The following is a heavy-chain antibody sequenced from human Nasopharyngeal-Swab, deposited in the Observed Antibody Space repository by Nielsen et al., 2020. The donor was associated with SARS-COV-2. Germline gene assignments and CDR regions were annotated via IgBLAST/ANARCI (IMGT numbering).Heavy chain of an antibody. D-gene: IGHD3-3*01. V-gene: IGHV3-11*01. CDR3: APFWSGYYGYYYGMDV. J-gene: IGHJ6*02. CDR1: GFTFSDYY. Sequence: GGSLRLSCAASGFTFSDYYMSWIRQAPGKGLEWVSYISSSGSTIYYADSVKGRFTISRDNAKNSLYLQMNSLRAEDTAVYYCAPFWSGYYGYYYGMDVWGQGTTVTVSS. CDR2: ISSSGSTI.